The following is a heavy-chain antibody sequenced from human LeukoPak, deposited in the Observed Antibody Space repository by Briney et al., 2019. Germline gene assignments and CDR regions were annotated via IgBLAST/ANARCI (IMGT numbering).Heavy chain of an antibody. CDR3: ARAESSTLNFDY. CDR2: ISSSSSYI. Sequence: GGSLRLSCAASGFTFSSYSMNWVRQAPGKGLEWVSSISSSSSYIYYADSVKGRFTISRDNAKNSLYLQMNSLRAEDTAVYYCARAESSTLNFDYWGQGTLVTVSS. J-gene: IGHJ4*02. D-gene: IGHD1-1*01. CDR1: GFTFSSYS. V-gene: IGHV3-21*01.